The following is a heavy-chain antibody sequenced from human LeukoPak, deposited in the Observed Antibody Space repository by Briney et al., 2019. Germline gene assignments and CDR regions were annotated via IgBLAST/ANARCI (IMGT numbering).Heavy chain of an antibody. V-gene: IGHV4-30-4*01. CDR3: ARSYGSGNYFDS. CDR2: IYYSGST. J-gene: IGHJ4*02. Sequence: SETLSLTCTVSGGSISSGDYYWSWIRQPPGKGLEWIGYIYYSGSTYYNPSLKSRVTISVDTSKNQFSLKLSSVTAADTAVYYCARSYGSGNYFDSWGQGTLVTVSS. CDR1: GGSISSGDYY. D-gene: IGHD3-10*01.